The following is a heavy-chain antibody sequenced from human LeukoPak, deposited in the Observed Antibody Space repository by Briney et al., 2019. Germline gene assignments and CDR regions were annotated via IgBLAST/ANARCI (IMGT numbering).Heavy chain of an antibody. V-gene: IGHV4-59*01. Sequence: GSLRLSCAASGFTFSDYYMSWIRQAPGKGLEWIGYIYYSGSTNYNPSLKSRVTISVDTSKNQFSLILNSVTAADTAVYYCARDVGGNYQYFDYWGQGTLVTVSS. CDR3: ARDVGGNYQYFDY. J-gene: IGHJ4*02. D-gene: IGHD4-11*01. CDR1: GFTFSDYY. CDR2: IYYSGST.